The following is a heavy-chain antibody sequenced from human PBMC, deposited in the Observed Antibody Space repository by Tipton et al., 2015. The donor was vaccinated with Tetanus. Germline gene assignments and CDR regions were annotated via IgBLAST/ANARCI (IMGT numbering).Heavy chain of an antibody. D-gene: IGHD2-15*01. Sequence: TLSLTCTVSGGSISSSSFYWGWIRQPPGKELEWIGSIYYSGTTNYNPSLNSRATISVDTSRNQFSLKLTSVTAADTAVYYCAGWELLNWNAFDIWGQGTGVTVSA. V-gene: IGHV4-39*07. CDR1: GGSISSSSFY. CDR2: IYYSGTT. CDR3: AGWELLNWNAFDI. J-gene: IGHJ3*02.